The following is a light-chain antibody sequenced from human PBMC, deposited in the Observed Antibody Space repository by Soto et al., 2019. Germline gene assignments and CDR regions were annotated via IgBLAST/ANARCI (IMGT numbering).Light chain of an antibody. Sequence: QSALTQPASVSGSPGQSITISCTGTISDVGSYNYVSWYQQYPGKAPKLMIYDVSTRPSGVSDRFSGSKSGNTASLIISGLQAADEAEYYCCCCSYAGSSSFRVLFGGGTKVTVL. CDR1: ISDVGSYNY. J-gene: IGLJ2*01. CDR3: CSYAGSSSFRVL. V-gene: IGLV2-14*03. CDR2: DVS.